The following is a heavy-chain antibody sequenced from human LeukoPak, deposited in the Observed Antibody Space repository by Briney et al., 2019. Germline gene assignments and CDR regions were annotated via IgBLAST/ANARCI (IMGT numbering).Heavy chain of an antibody. V-gene: IGHV3-33*01. CDR2: IWYDGSNK. CDR3: ARGRPYFDY. J-gene: IGHJ4*02. Sequence: GGSLRLSCATSGFTFSSYGMHWVRQAPGKGLEWVAVIWYDGSNKYYADSVKGRFTISRDNSKNTLYLQMNSLRAEDTAVYYCARGRPYFDYWGQGTLVTASS. CDR1: GFTFSSYG.